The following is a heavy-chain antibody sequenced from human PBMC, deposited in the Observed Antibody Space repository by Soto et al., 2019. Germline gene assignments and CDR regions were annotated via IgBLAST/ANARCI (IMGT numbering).Heavy chain of an antibody. D-gene: IGHD5-18*01. J-gene: IGHJ4*02. CDR1: GFTFSTYG. CDR3: ARGYGYNFGYADY. CDR2: IWYDGSDK. Sequence: GGSLRLSCAASGFTFSTYGMHWVRQAPGKGLEWVAVIWYDGSDKYYSDSVKGRFTISRDNSKNTLYLQMNSLRAEDTAVYYCARGYGYNFGYADYWGQGTLVTVSS. V-gene: IGHV3-33*01.